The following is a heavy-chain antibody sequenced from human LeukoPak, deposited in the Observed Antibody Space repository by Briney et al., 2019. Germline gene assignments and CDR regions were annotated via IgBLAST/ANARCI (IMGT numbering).Heavy chain of an antibody. D-gene: IGHD1-7*01. CDR1: GGSFSGYY. CDR2: TNHSGST. Sequence: SETLSLTCAVYGGSFSGYYWSWIRQPPGKGLEWIGETNHSGSTNYNPSLKSRITISVDTSKNQFSLRLSSVTAADTAVYYCTRHGTARGFDYWGQGTLVTVSS. CDR3: TRHGTARGFDY. V-gene: IGHV4-34*01. J-gene: IGHJ4*02.